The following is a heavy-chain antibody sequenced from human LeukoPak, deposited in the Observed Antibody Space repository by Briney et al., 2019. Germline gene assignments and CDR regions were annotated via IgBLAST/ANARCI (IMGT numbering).Heavy chain of an antibody. J-gene: IGHJ4*02. V-gene: IGHV4-59*01. CDR3: ARADARYYYGSGTFDY. Sequence: SETLSLPCTVAGGSISSYYWSWIRRPPGKGLEWIGYIYYSGSTNYNPSLKSRVTISVDTSKNQFSLKLSSVTAADTAVYYCARADARYYYGSGTFDYWGQGTLVTVSS. D-gene: IGHD3-10*01. CDR1: GGSISSYY. CDR2: IYYSGST.